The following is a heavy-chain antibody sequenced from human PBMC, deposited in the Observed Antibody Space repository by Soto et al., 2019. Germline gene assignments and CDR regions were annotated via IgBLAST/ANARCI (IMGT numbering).Heavy chain of an antibody. V-gene: IGHV4-34*01. Sequence: SETXSLTCAVYGGSFSGYYWSWIRQPPGKGLEWIGEINHSGSTNYNPSLKSRVTISVDTSKNQFSLKLSSVTAADTAVYYCARVLAQYYDILTGSNWFDPWGQGTLVTVSS. J-gene: IGHJ5*02. CDR2: INHSGST. CDR3: ARVLAQYYDILTGSNWFDP. CDR1: GGSFSGYY. D-gene: IGHD3-9*01.